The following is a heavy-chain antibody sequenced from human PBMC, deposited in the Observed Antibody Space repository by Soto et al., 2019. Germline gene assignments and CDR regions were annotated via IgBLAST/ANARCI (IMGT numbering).Heavy chain of an antibody. V-gene: IGHV1-2*02. CDR2: INPNSGGT. CDR3: AREPATAKPEGVDF. Sequence: GXSGKVCFKGSSYTFSDYYIHWVRQAPGQGLEWMGWINPNSGGTKYAPKFQGGVTMTRDTSITTAYMELSRLRSGDTAVYYCAREPATAKPEGVDFWGQGTLVTVSS. D-gene: IGHD1-1*01. J-gene: IGHJ4*02. CDR1: SYTFSDYY.